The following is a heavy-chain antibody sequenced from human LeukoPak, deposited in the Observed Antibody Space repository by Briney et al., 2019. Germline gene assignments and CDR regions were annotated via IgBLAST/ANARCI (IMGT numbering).Heavy chain of an antibody. CDR1: GGTFSSYA. J-gene: IGHJ5*02. Sequence: ASVKVSCKASGGTFSSYAISWVRQAPRQGLEWMGGIIPIFGTANYAQKFQGRVTITADESTSTAYMELSSLRSEDTAVYYCARARRIAADWFDPWGQGTLVTVSS. CDR2: IIPIFGTA. CDR3: ARARRIAADWFDP. V-gene: IGHV1-69*13. D-gene: IGHD6-25*01.